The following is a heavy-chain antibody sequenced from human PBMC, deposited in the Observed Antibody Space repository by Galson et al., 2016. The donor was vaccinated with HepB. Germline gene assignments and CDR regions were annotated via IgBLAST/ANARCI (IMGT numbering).Heavy chain of an antibody. D-gene: IGHD1-14*01. J-gene: IGHJ4*02. CDR3: AKDWGQGYNDVTLHY. CDR2: INWNSDAI. CDR1: GFTFDDYA. V-gene: IGHV3-9*01. Sequence: SLRLSCAASGFTFDDYAMHWVRQAPGKGLEWVSGINWNSDAIGYADSVKGRFTISRDNAKNSLYLQMNSLRAEDTAFYYVAKDWGQGYNDVTLHYWGQGALVTVSS.